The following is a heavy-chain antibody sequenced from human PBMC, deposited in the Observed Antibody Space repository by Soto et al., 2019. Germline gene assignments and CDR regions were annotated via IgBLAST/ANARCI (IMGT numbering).Heavy chain of an antibody. Sequence: GGSLRLSCAASGFTFDNYAMHWVRQAPGKGLEWVSGISWNVGSVGYADSVKGRFTISRDSARNSLYLQMNSLRAEDTAIYYCVKDLTAYSYGPKGVNDHYYFVMDVWGQGTPVTVSS. V-gene: IGHV3-9*01. CDR2: ISWNVGSV. CDR3: VKDLTAYSYGPKGVNDHYYFVMDV. CDR1: GFTFDNYA. J-gene: IGHJ6*02. D-gene: IGHD5-18*01.